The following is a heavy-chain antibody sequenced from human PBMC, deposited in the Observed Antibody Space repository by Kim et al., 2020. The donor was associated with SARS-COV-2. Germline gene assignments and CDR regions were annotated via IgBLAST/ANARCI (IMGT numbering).Heavy chain of an antibody. Sequence: YIYYADSVKGRFTISRDNAKNSLYLQMNSLRAEDTAVYYCATQIRSSWVYWGQGTLVTVSS. CDR2: YI. V-gene: IGHV3-21*01. CDR3: ATQIRSSWVY. D-gene: IGHD6-13*01. J-gene: IGHJ4*02.